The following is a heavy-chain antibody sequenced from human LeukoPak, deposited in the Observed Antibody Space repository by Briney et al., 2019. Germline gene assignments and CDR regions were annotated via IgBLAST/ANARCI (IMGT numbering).Heavy chain of an antibody. Sequence: GEFMNLSCKGSGYSLTSYWITWVRPRPGKGLGWMGRIPPGESSTKYSTSFQGHSTISIDKSINTADLQGSSVEASDSAMGYCARPLYYWNNGVGFGYWGQGVLVTVSS. D-gene: IGHD1/OR15-1a*01. J-gene: IGHJ4*02. CDR1: GYSLTSYW. CDR3: ARPLYYWNNGVGFGY. CDR2: IPPGESST. V-gene: IGHV5-10-1*01.